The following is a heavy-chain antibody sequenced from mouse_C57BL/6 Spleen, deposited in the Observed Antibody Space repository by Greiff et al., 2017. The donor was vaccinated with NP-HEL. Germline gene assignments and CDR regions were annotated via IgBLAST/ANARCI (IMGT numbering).Heavy chain of an antibody. D-gene: IGHD2-5*01. Sequence: EVQLQQSGPELVKPGASVKMSCKASGYTFTDYNMHWVKQSHGKSLEWIGYINPNNGGTSYNQKFKGKATLTVNKSSSTAYMELRSLTSEDSAVYYCAREGYYSNFNFDYWGQGTTLTVSS. CDR1: GYTFTDYN. J-gene: IGHJ2*01. CDR3: AREGYYSNFNFDY. CDR2: INPNNGGT. V-gene: IGHV1-22*01.